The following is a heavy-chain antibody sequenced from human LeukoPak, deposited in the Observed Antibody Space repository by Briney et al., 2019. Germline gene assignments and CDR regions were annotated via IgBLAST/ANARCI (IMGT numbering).Heavy chain of an antibody. J-gene: IGHJ4*02. CDR1: GFTFDDYA. Sequence: GRSLRLSCAASGFTFDDYAMHWVRHAPGKGLEWVSGISWNSGSIGYADSVKGRFTISRDNAKNSLYLQMNSLRAEDTALYYCAKDYSAYYYDSSGPLFDYWGQGTLVTVSS. CDR2: ISWNSGSI. CDR3: AKDYSAYYYDSSGPLFDY. D-gene: IGHD3-22*01. V-gene: IGHV3-9*01.